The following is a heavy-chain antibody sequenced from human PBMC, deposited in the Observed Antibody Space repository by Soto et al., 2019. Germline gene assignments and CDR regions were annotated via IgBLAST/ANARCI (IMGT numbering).Heavy chain of an antibody. Sequence: QVQLVQSGAEVKKPGSSVKVSCKASGGTCSSYAISWVRQAPGQGLEWMGGIIPIFGTANYAQKFQGRVTITADESTSTAYMELSSLRSEDTAVYYCARYYGSGSYYPPYYYYGMDVWGQGTTVTVSS. CDR1: GGTCSSYA. V-gene: IGHV1-69*01. CDR3: ARYYGSGSYYPPYYYYGMDV. D-gene: IGHD3-10*01. J-gene: IGHJ6*02. CDR2: IIPIFGTA.